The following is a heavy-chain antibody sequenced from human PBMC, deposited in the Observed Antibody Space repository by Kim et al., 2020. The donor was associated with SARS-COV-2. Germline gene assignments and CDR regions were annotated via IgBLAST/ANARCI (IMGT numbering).Heavy chain of an antibody. D-gene: IGHD5-18*01. CDR3: ARVKGGYSYGTLIY. J-gene: IGHJ4*02. V-gene: IGHV1-46*01. Sequence: AQKFQGRVTMTRDTSTSTVYMELSSLRSEDTAVYYCARVKGGYSYGTLIYWGQGTLVTVSS.